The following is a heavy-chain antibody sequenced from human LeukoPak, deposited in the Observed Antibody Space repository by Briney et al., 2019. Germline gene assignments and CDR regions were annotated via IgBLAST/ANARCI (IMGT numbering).Heavy chain of an antibody. CDR3: AKVVLAIQLWAIDY. CDR1: GFTFSDYY. Sequence: GGSLRLSCAASGFTFSDYYMSWIRQAPGKGLEWVSYISSSGSTIYYADSVKGRFTISRDNSKNTLYLQMNSLRAEDTAVYYCAKVVLAIQLWAIDYWGQGTLVTVSS. CDR2: ISSSGSTI. J-gene: IGHJ4*02. D-gene: IGHD5-18*01. V-gene: IGHV3-11*01.